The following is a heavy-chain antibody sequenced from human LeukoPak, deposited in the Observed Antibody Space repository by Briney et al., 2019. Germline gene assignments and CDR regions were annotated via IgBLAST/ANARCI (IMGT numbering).Heavy chain of an antibody. CDR2: IYSGGST. CDR3: ARVDGRQRAYYYYYYMDV. Sequence: PGGSLRLSCAASGFTVSSNYMSWVRQAPGKGLEWVSVIYSGGSTYYADSVKGRFTISRDNSKNTLYLQMNSLRAEDTAVYYCARVDGRQRAYYYYYYMDVWGKGTTVTVSS. J-gene: IGHJ6*03. CDR1: GFTVSSNY. D-gene: IGHD2-15*01. V-gene: IGHV3-53*01.